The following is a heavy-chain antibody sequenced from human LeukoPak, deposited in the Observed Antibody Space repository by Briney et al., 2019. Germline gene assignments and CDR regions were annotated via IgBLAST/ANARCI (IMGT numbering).Heavy chain of an antibody. V-gene: IGHV1-69*05. CDR2: IIPIFGTA. D-gene: IGHD3-10*01. Sequence: GASVKVSCKASGYTFTSYGISWVRQAPGQGLEWMGRIIPIFGTANYAQKFQGRVTITTDESTSTAYMELSSLRSEDTAVYYCARDIIDLPVTMVRGELIGFDYWGQGTLVTVSS. CDR1: GYTFTSYG. J-gene: IGHJ4*02. CDR3: ARDIIDLPVTMVRGELIGFDY.